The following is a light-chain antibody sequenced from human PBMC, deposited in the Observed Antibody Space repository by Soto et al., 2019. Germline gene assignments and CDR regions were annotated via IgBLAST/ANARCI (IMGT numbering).Light chain of an antibody. V-gene: IGLV2-14*01. J-gene: IGLJ2*01. Sequence: QSALTQPASVSGSPGRSFTISCTGTSSDVGGYNYVSWYQQHPGKAPKLMIYDVNNRPSGVTNRFSGSKSGNTASLTISGHQAEDEADYYCSSYTGSSTYVVFGGGTKVTVL. CDR2: DVN. CDR1: SSDVGGYNY. CDR3: SSYTGSSTYVV.